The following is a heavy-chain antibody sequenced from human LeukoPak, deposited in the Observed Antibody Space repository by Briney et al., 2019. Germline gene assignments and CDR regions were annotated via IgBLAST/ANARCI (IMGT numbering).Heavy chain of an antibody. J-gene: IGHJ3*02. Sequence: SETLSLTCTVSGGSISSYYWSWIRQPPGKGLEWIGYIYYSGSTNYNPSLKSRVTISVDTSKNQFPLKLSSVTAADTAVYYCARHRDDAFDIWGQGTMVTVSS. CDR2: IYYSGST. CDR1: GGSISSYY. V-gene: IGHV4-59*08. CDR3: ARHRDDAFDI.